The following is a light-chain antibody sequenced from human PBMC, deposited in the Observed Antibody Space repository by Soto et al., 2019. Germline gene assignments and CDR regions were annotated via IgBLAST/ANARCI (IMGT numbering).Light chain of an antibody. CDR3: QSFDSTLSGYV. Sequence: QSVLTQPPSVSGAPRQWVTISCTGSRSNIGAGYDVHWYQRLPGTAPKLLIYANTNRPSGVPDRFSASKSGTSASLAITGLQAEDEADYYCQSFDSTLSGYVFGTGTKVTVL. CDR2: ANT. J-gene: IGLJ1*01. V-gene: IGLV1-40*01. CDR1: RSNIGAGYD.